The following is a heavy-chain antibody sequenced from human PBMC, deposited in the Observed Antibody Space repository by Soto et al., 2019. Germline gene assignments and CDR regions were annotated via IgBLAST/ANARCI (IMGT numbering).Heavy chain of an antibody. V-gene: IGHV4-34*01. D-gene: IGHD2-15*01. J-gene: IGHJ5*02. CDR2: INHSGST. CDR1: GGSFSGYY. Sequence: SETLSLTCAVYGGSFSGYYWSWIRQPPGKGLEWIGEINHSGSTNYNPSLKSRVTISVDTSKNQFSLKLSSVTAADTAVYYCARARALLGYCSGGSCLFGWFDPWGQGTLVTVSS. CDR3: ARARALLGYCSGGSCLFGWFDP.